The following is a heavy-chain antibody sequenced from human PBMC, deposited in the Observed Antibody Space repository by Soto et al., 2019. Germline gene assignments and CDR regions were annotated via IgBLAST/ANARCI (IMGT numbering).Heavy chain of an antibody. CDR1: GGTFSSYA. Sequence: QVQLVQSGAEVKKPGSSVKVSYKASGGTFSSYAISWVRQAPGQGLEWMGGIIPIFGTANYAQKFQGRVTITADESTSTAYMELSSLRSEDTAVYYCARDPRGYSGYDLSPFDYWGQGTLVTVSS. V-gene: IGHV1-69*01. D-gene: IGHD5-12*01. CDR2: IIPIFGTA. CDR3: ARDPRGYSGYDLSPFDY. J-gene: IGHJ4*02.